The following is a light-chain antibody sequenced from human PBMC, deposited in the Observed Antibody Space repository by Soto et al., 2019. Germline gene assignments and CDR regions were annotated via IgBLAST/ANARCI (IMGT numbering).Light chain of an antibody. V-gene: IGKV1-5*01. J-gene: IGKJ1*01. CDR3: QHYNSYSEA. Sequence: TQPPSTLPASVADRVTISYRASQRISNWLAWYQQKPGKAPKLLIYDASTVERGVPSRFSGSGSGTEFTLTISSLQPDDFATYYCQHYNSYSEAFGQGTKVDIK. CDR2: DAS. CDR1: QRISNW.